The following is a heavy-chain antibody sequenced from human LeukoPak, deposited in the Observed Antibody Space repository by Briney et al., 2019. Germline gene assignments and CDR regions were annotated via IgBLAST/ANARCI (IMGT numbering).Heavy chain of an antibody. CDR3: ARDRSSSWYGWFDP. J-gene: IGHJ5*02. CDR2: IIPILGIA. D-gene: IGHD6-13*01. CDR1: GGTFSSYA. Sequence: SVKVSCKASGGTFSSYAISWVRQAPGQGLEWMGRIIPILGIANYAQKFQGRVTITADKSTSTAYMELSSLRSEDTAVYYCARDRSSSWYGWFDPWGQGTLVTVSS. V-gene: IGHV1-69*04.